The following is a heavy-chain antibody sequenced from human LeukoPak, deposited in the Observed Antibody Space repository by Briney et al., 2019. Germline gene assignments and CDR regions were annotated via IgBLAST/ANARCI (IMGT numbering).Heavy chain of an antibody. V-gene: IGHV1-2*02. CDR1: KDTFTGYY. Sequence: ASVKVSCKASKDTFTGYYMHWVRQAPGQGLEWMGWINPNSGGTNYAQRFQGRVTMTRDTPISTAYMELSSLRSDDTAVFYCAREAAYDGSAWRHFDYWGQGTLVTVSS. J-gene: IGHJ4*02. CDR2: INPNSGGT. CDR3: AREAAYDGSAWRHFDY. D-gene: IGHD6-19*01.